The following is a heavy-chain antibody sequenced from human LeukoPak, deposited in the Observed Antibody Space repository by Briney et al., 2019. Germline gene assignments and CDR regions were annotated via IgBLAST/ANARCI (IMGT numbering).Heavy chain of an antibody. CDR3: ATDLSSSGWYGLVY. J-gene: IGHJ4*02. V-gene: IGHV1-24*01. CDR1: GYTLTELS. CDR2: FDPEDGET. Sequence: ASVKVSCKVSGYTLTELSMHWVRQAPGKGLEWMGGFDPEDGETIYAQKFQGRVTMTEDTSTDTAYMELSSLRSEDTAVYYCATDLSSSGWYGLVYWGQGTLVTVSS. D-gene: IGHD6-19*01.